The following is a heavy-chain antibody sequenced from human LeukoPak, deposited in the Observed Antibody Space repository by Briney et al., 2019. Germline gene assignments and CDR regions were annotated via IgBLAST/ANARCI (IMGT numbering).Heavy chain of an antibody. CDR3: ARDPRLVRTYSDYYYMDV. Sequence: GGSLRLSCAASGFTFSSYWMTWVRQAPGKGLEWVSSISSTTSYIYYADSVKGRFTISRDNAENSLYLEMNSLGAEDTAVYYCARDPRLVRTYSDYYYMDVWGKGTTVTVSS. V-gene: IGHV3-21*01. J-gene: IGHJ6*03. CDR1: GFTFSSYW. CDR2: ISSTTSYI. D-gene: IGHD4-23*01.